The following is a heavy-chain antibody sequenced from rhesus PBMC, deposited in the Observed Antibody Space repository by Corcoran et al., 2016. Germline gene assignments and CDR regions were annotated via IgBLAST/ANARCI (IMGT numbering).Heavy chain of an antibody. J-gene: IGHJ4*01. V-gene: IGHV1-111*02. CDR2: VDPEDGEA. CDR3: ARGDLWTGYDY. D-gene: IGHD3-3*01. Sequence: EVQLVQSGAEVKKPGASVKISCKASGYTFPELSMHWVRQAPGKGLEWMGRVDPEDGEADYAQKFQDRVTITADTSTDTAYMELSSLRSEDTAVYYCARGDLWTGYDYWGQGVLVTVSS. CDR1: GYTFPELS.